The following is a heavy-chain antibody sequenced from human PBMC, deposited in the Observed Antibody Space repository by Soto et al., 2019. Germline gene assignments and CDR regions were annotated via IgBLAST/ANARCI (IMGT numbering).Heavy chain of an antibody. CDR1: GGTFSSYA. Sequence: ASVKVSCKASGGTFSSYAISWVRQAPGQGLEWMGGIIPIFGTANYAQKFQGRVTITADESTSTAYMELSSLRSEDTAVYYCARANGDDSSGYPYYYYYYGMDVWGQGTTVTVSS. D-gene: IGHD3-22*01. V-gene: IGHV1-69*13. CDR2: IIPIFGTA. CDR3: ARANGDDSSGYPYYYYYYGMDV. J-gene: IGHJ6*02.